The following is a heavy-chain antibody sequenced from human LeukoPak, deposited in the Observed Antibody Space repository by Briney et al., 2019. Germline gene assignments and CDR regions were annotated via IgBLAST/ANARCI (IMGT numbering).Heavy chain of an antibody. V-gene: IGHV4-59*01. D-gene: IGHD4-17*01. J-gene: IGHJ4*02. Sequence: PSETLSLTCTVSGGSISSYYWSWIRQPPGKGLEWIGYIYYSGSTNYNPSLKSRVTISVDTSKNQFSLKLSSVTAADTAVYYCARENDYGDYGWGQGTLVTVSS. CDR1: GGSISSYY. CDR2: IYYSGST. CDR3: ARENDYGDYG.